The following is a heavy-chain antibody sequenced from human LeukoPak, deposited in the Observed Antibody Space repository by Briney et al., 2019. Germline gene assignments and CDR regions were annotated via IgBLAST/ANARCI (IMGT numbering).Heavy chain of an antibody. J-gene: IGHJ4*02. Sequence: ASVKVSCKASGYTFTSYGISWVRQASGQGLEWMGWISAYNGNTNYAQKLQGRVTMTTDTSTSTAYMEPRSLRSDDTAVYYCARGRVIAAAGPPFDYWGQGTLVTVSS. D-gene: IGHD6-13*01. CDR1: GYTFTSYG. CDR3: ARGRVIAAAGPPFDY. V-gene: IGHV1-18*04. CDR2: ISAYNGNT.